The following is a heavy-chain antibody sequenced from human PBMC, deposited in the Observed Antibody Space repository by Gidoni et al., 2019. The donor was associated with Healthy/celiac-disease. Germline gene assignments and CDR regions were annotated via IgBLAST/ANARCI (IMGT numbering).Heavy chain of an antibody. V-gene: IGHV1-46*01. CDR2: INTSGGST. D-gene: IGHD2-15*01. CDR3: ARESGVVAATSDCDY. J-gene: IGHJ4*02. Sequence: QMQLVQSGAAVKNPGASVKVSCKASGYTFASYYRHWVRQDPGEGLESMGIINTSGGSTSYAEKFQGRVTMNRDTSTSTVYMELSSMRSEDTAVYYCARESGVVAATSDCDYWGQGTLVTVSS. CDR1: GYTFASYY.